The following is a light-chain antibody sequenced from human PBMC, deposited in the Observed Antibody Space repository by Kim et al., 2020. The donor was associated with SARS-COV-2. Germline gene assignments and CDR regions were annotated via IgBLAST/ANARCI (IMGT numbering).Light chain of an antibody. CDR3: CSCAGSSTYV. Sequence: QSALTQPASVSGSPGQSITISCTGTSSDVGSYNLVSWYQQHPGKAPKLMIYEVSKRPSGVSNRFSGSKSGNTASLTISGLQAEDEADYYCCSCAGSSTYVFGTGTNVTVL. CDR1: SSDVGSYNL. CDR2: EVS. J-gene: IGLJ1*01. V-gene: IGLV2-23*02.